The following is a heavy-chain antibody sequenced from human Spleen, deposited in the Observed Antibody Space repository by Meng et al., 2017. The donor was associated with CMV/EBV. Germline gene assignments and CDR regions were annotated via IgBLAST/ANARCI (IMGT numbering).Heavy chain of an antibody. D-gene: IGHD2-15*01. CDR2: ISSSGTTI. CDR3: ARGGYYSDIVVVVAAMAFDI. J-gene: IGHJ3*02. V-gene: IGHV3-48*03. CDR1: GFTFRSYE. Sequence: GGSLRLSCAASGFTFRSYEMNWVRQAPGKGLEWVSYISSSGTTIYYADSVKGRFTISRDNAKNSLYLHMNSLRAEDTAVYYCARGGYYSDIVVVVAAMAFDIWGQGTMVTVSS.